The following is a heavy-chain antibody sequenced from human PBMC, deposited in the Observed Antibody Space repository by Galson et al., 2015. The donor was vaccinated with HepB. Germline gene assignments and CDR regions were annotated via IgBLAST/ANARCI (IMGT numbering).Heavy chain of an antibody. V-gene: IGHV1-24*01. D-gene: IGHD3-22*01. Sequence: SVKVSCKVSGYTLTELSMHWVRQAPGKGLEWMGGFDPEDGETIYAQKFQGRVTMTEDTSTDTAYMELSSLRSEDTAVYYCATNLRPYYYDSSGHPGFDYWGQGTLVTVSS. CDR1: GYTLTELS. CDR3: ATNLRPYYYDSSGHPGFDY. J-gene: IGHJ4*02. CDR2: FDPEDGET.